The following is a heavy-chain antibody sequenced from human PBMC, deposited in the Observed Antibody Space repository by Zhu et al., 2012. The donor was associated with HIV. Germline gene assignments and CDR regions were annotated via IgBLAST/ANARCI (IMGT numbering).Heavy chain of an antibody. CDR2: IYHSGST. Sequence: QVQLQESGPGLVKPSETLSLTCAVSGYSISSGYYWGWIRQPPGKGLEWIGSIYHSGSTYYNPSLKSRVTISVDTSKNQFSLKLSSVTAADTAVYYCARADSYGSHDAFDIWGQGTMVTVSS. D-gene: IGHD5-18*01. CDR1: GYSISSGYY. V-gene: IGHV4-38-2*01. CDR3: ARADSYGSHDAFDI. J-gene: IGHJ3*02.